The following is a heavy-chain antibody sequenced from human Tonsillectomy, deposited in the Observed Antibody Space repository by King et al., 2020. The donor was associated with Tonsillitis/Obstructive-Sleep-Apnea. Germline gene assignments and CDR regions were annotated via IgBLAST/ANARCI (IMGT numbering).Heavy chain of an antibody. Sequence: VQLVQSGGGLIQPGGSLRLSCAASGFTVSSNYMSWVRQAPGKGLEWVSVIYSGGSTYYADSVKGRVTISRDHAKNTLYLQMNSLRAEDTAVYYCASRPYYDSSGYFDFFDIWGQGTIVTVSS. CDR3: ASRPYYDSSGYFDFFDI. V-gene: IGHV3-53*01. CDR1: GFTVSSNY. J-gene: IGHJ3*02. D-gene: IGHD3-22*01. CDR2: IYSGGST.